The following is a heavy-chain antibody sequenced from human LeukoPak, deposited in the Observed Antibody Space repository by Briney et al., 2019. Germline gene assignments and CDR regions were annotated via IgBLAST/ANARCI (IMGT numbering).Heavy chain of an antibody. CDR3: ARVMIPKADIVVVPAAILDDAFDI. D-gene: IGHD2-2*02. V-gene: IGHV1-18*01. CDR1: GYTFTSYG. Sequence: ASVKVSCNASGYTFTSYGISWVRQAPGQGLEWLGWISAYNGNTNYAQKLQRRVTMTTDTSTSPTYMELRSRRSDDTAVYYCARVMIPKADIVVVPAAILDDAFDIWGQGTMVSVSS. CDR2: ISAYNGNT. J-gene: IGHJ3*02.